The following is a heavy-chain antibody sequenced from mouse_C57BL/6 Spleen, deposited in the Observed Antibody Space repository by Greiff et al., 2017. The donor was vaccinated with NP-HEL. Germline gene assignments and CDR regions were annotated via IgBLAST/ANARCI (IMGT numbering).Heavy chain of an antibody. J-gene: IGHJ2*01. D-gene: IGHD1-1*01. Sequence: VQLQQSGAELVKPGASVKISCKASGYAFSSYWMNWVKQRPGQGLEWIGQIYPGDGDTNYNGKFKGKATLTADKSSSTAYMQLSSLTSEDSAVYFCARKTTVVASFDYWGQGTTLTVSS. CDR3: ARKTTVVASFDY. V-gene: IGHV1-80*01. CDR2: IYPGDGDT. CDR1: GYAFSSYW.